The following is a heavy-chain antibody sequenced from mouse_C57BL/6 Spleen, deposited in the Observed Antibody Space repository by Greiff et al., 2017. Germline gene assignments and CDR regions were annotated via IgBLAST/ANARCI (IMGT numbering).Heavy chain of an antibody. Sequence: QVTLKVSGPGILQPSQTLSLTCSFSGFSLSTFGMGVGWIRQPSGKGLEWLAHIWWDDDKYYNPALKSRLTISKDTSKNQVFLKIANVYTADTATYYWSRMGYYGNYKAMDYWGQGTSVTVTS. V-gene: IGHV8-8*01. J-gene: IGHJ4*01. CDR1: GFSLSTFGMG. CDR3: SRMGYYGNYKAMDY. D-gene: IGHD2-1*01. CDR2: IWWDDDK.